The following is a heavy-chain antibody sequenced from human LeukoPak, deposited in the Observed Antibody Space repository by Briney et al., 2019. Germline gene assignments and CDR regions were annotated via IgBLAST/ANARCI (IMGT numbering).Heavy chain of an antibody. Sequence: PGGSLRLSCAASGFTFSSYSMNWVRQAPGKGLEWVSSISSSSSYVYYADSVEGRFTISRDNAKNSLYLQMNSLRAEDTAVYYCARDLAGTTFWGQGTLVTVSS. CDR3: ARDLAGTTF. J-gene: IGHJ4*02. V-gene: IGHV3-21*01. D-gene: IGHD1-7*01. CDR2: ISSSSSYV. CDR1: GFTFSSYS.